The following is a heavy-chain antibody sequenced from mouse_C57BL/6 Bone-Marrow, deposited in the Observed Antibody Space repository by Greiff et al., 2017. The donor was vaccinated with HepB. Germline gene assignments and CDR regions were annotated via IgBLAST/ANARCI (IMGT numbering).Heavy chain of an antibody. D-gene: IGHD1-1*01. J-gene: IGHJ3*01. CDR1: GFSLTSYG. V-gene: IGHV2-3*01. CDR3: AEVEIRRYFWFAY. Sequence: QVQLKQSGPGLVAPSQSLSITCTVSGFSLTSYGVSWVRQAPGKGLEWLGVIWGDGSKNYHSALISRLSISKDNSKSQVFLKLNSLQNDDTATFYCAEVEIRRYFWFAYWGQGTLVTVSA. CDR2: IWGDGSK.